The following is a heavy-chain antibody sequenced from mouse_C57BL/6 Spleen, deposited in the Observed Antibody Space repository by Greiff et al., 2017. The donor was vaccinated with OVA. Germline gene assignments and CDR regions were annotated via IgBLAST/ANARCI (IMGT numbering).Heavy chain of an antibody. J-gene: IGHJ4*01. CDR1: GYSITSGYY. CDR3: ADGNYEDAMDY. V-gene: IGHV3-6*01. CDR2: ISYDGSN. D-gene: IGHD2-1*01. Sequence: EVQRVESGPGLVKPSQSLSLTCSVTGYSITSGYYWNWIRQFPGNKLEWMGYISYDGSNNYNPSLKNRISITRDTSKNQFFLKLNSVTTEDTATYYCADGNYEDAMDYWGQGTSVTVSS.